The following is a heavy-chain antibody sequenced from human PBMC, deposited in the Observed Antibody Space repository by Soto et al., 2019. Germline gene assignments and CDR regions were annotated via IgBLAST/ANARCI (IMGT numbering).Heavy chain of an antibody. Sequence: QVQLVQSGADVKKPGSSVKVSCQASGVTFSSETLGWVRQAPGQGLAWVGGIIPLFGTASYAQKFQGRVTMTADESTSTVYMELSSLRSDDTAVYFCATELGENPASPFDAWGQGTLVTVSS. CDR2: IIPLFGTA. V-gene: IGHV1-69*01. CDR1: GVTFSSET. CDR3: ATELGENPASPFDA. D-gene: IGHD3-10*01. J-gene: IGHJ4*02.